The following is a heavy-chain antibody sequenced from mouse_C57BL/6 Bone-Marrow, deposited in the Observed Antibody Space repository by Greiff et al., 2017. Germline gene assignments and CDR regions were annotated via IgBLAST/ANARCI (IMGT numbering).Heavy chain of an antibody. CDR1: GYTFTSYW. CDR3: ARCLGSSYGYFDV. Sequence: QVQLQQPGTELVKPGASVKLSCKASGYTFTSYWMHWVKQRPGQGLEWIGNINPSNGGTKYNEKFKSKATLTVDKSSSTAYMQLSSLTSEDSAVYYCARCLGSSYGYFDVWGTGTTVTVSS. D-gene: IGHD1-1*01. J-gene: IGHJ1*03. V-gene: IGHV1-53*01. CDR2: INPSNGGT.